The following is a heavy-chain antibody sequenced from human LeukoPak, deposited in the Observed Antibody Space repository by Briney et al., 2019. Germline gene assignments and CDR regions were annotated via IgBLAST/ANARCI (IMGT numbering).Heavy chain of an antibody. CDR2: INSDGSST. Sequence: GSLRLSCAASGFTFSTYWMHWVRQAPGKGLVWVSRINSDGSSTSYADSVKGRFTISRDNAKNTLYLQMNSLRAEDTAVYYCANLPIGRGSSPFGWGQGTLVTVSS. J-gene: IGHJ4*02. D-gene: IGHD1-26*01. CDR1: GFTFSTYW. V-gene: IGHV3-74*01. CDR3: ANLPIGRGSSPFG.